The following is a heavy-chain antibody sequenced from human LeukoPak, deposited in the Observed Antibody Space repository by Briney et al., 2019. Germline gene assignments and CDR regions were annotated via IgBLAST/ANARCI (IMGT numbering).Heavy chain of an antibody. D-gene: IGHD1-26*01. CDR3: ARHQWELGAFDI. V-gene: IGHV4-38-2*01. J-gene: IGHJ3*02. CDR2: VYHSGST. Sequence: SETLSLTCAVSGYSISSGYYWGWIRQPPGKGLEWIGSVYHSGSTYYNPSLKSRVTMSVDTSKNQFSLKLSSVTAADTAVYYCARHQWELGAFDIWGQGTMDTVFS. CDR1: GYSISSGYY.